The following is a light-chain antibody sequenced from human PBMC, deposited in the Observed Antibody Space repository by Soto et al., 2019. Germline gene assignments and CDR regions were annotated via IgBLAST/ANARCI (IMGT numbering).Light chain of an antibody. CDR1: QSISSSY. V-gene: IGKV3-20*01. CDR3: QQYGSSGT. J-gene: IGKJ1*01. Sequence: EIVLTKSPGTLSLSPGERATLSCRASQSISSSYLAWYQQKPGQAPRLLIYGASNRATGIPDRFRGSGSGTDFTLTISRLEPEDCAVYYCQQYGSSGTFGQGTKVDIK. CDR2: GAS.